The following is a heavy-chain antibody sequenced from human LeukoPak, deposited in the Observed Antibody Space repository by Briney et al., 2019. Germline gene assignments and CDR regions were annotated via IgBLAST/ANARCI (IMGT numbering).Heavy chain of an antibody. J-gene: IGHJ6*03. Sequence: SQTLSLTCTVSGGSISSGSYYWRWIRQPAGKGLEWIGRIYTSGSTNYNPSLKSRVTISVDTSKNQFSLKLSSVTAADTAVYYCARTPYYYYYYMDVWGKGTTVTVSS. CDR3: ARTPYYYYYYMDV. CDR1: GGSISSGSYY. V-gene: IGHV4-61*02. CDR2: IYTSGST.